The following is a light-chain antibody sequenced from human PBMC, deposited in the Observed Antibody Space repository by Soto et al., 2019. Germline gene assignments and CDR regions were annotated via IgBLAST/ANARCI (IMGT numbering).Light chain of an antibody. CDR1: MRYVCAYNL. CDR2: EVR. Sequence: SDLNEPASLSGSPGPSITISCAGTMRYVCAYNLVSWYQQHPGRAPQLIIYEVRNRPSGISFRFSGSKSGNTASLTISGLQAEEEADYYCSSYTSKSSIIFGGGTKVTVL. CDR3: SSYTSKSSII. J-gene: IGLJ2*01. V-gene: IGLV2-14*01.